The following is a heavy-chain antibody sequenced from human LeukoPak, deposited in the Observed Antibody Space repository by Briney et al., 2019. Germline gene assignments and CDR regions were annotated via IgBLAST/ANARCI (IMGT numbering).Heavy chain of an antibody. D-gene: IGHD3-10*01. V-gene: IGHV4-61*01. CDR1: GGSVSSGSYY. CDR2: IYYSGST. CDR3: ARYMVRGVVRFDY. J-gene: IGHJ4*02. Sequence: SETQSLTCTVSGGSVSSGSYYWSWIRQPPGKGLEWIGYIYYSGSTNYNPSLKSRVTISVDTSKNQFSLKLSSVTAADTAVYYCARYMVRGVVRFDYWGQGTLVTVSS.